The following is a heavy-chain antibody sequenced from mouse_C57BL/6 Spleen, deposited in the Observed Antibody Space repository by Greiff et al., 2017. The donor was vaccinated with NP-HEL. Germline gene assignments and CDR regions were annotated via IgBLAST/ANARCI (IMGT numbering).Heavy chain of an antibody. D-gene: IGHD2-4*01. Sequence: EVHLVESGGGLVQPGGSLKLSCAASGFTFSDYGMAWVRQAPRKGPEWVAFISNLAYSIYYADTVTGRFTISRENAKNTLYLEMSSLRSEDTAMYYCARNYDYEGGAMDYWGQGTSVTVSS. J-gene: IGHJ4*01. CDR3: ARNYDYEGGAMDY. V-gene: IGHV5-15*01. CDR2: ISNLAYSI. CDR1: GFTFSDYG.